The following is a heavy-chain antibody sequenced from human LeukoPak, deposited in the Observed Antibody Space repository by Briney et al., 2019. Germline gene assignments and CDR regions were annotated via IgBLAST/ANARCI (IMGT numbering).Heavy chain of an antibody. D-gene: IGHD3-22*01. CDR2: IYYSGST. CDR1: GGSISSGDYY. J-gene: IGHJ4*02. CDR3: ARAQIYYYDSSGYRGPIDY. Sequence: SQTLSLTCTVSGGSISSGDYYWSWIRQPPGKGLEWIGYIYYSGSTYYNPSLKSRVTISADTSKNQFSLKLSSVTAADTAVYYCARAQIYYYDSSGYRGPIDYWGQGTLVTVSS. V-gene: IGHV4-30-4*01.